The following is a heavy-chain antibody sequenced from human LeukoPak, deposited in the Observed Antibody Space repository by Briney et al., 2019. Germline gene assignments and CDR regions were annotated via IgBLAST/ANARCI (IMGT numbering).Heavy chain of an antibody. J-gene: IGHJ6*03. CDR2: FDPEDGET. Sequence: ASVKVSCKVSGYTLTELSMHWVRQAPGKGLEWMGGFDPEDGETIYAQKFQGRVTMTEDTSTDTAYMELSSLRSEDTAVYYCARSRNNYDFWSLGYYYYYYMDVWGKGTTVTVSS. D-gene: IGHD3-3*01. CDR3: ARSRNNYDFWSLGYYYYYYMDV. CDR1: GYTLTELS. V-gene: IGHV1-24*01.